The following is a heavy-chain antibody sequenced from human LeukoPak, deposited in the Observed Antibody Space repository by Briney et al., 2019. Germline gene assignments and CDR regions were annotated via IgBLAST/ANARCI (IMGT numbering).Heavy chain of an antibody. D-gene: IGHD6-13*01. J-gene: IGHJ4*02. V-gene: IGHV4-59*01. CDR2: IYYSDNT. CDR3: ARGLWGSSSSWYAY. CDR1: GGSISPYY. Sequence: PSETLSLTCTVSGGSISPYYWSWIRQPPGRGLECIGYIYYSDNTNYNPSLKGRVTISVDTSKNQFSLDLRSVTAADTAVYYCARGLWGSSSSWYAYWGQGILVTVSS.